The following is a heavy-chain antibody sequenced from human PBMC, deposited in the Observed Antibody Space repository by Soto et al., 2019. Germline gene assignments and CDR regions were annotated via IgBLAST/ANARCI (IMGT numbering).Heavy chain of an antibody. V-gene: IGHV4-31*03. J-gene: IGHJ3*02. Sequence: QVQLQESGPGLVKPSQSLSLSCTVSGGSISGADYYWSWIRQHPERGLEWIGYIYYTGNAYYSSALKSRVTISVDTSKNQFSLSLTSVTAADTAVYFCARVGIASSDAFDIWGQETLVTVSS. CDR1: GGSISGADYY. D-gene: IGHD2-21*01. CDR3: ARVGIASSDAFDI. CDR2: IYYTGNA.